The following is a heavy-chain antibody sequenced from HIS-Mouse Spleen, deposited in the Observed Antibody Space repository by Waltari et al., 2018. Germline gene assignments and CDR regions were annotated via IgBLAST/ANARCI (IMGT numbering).Heavy chain of an antibody. Sequence: QVQLQESGPGLVKPSETLSLTCTVPGGSLSSYYWSWIRQPAGKGLEWIGRIYTSGSTNYNPSLKSRVTMSVDTSKNQFSLKLSSVTAADTAVYYCARDFHDFWSGYYGGDKKHDAFDIWGQGTMVTVSS. J-gene: IGHJ3*02. CDR2: IYTSGST. D-gene: IGHD3-3*01. CDR1: GGSLSSYY. V-gene: IGHV4-4*07. CDR3: ARDFHDFWSGYYGGDKKHDAFDI.